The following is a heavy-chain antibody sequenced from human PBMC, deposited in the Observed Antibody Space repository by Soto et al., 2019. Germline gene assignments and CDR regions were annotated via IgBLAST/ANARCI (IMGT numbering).Heavy chain of an antibody. V-gene: IGHV3-48*02. CDR1: GFTFSSYS. CDR2: ISSSSSTI. J-gene: IGHJ6*02. Sequence: LRLSCAASGFTFSSYSMNWVRQAPGKGLEWVSYISSSSSTIYYADSVKGRFTISRDNAKNSLYLQMNSLRDEDTAVYYCARYGSGDYYYYYGMDVWGQGTTVTVS. D-gene: IGHD3-10*01. CDR3: ARYGSGDYYYYYGMDV.